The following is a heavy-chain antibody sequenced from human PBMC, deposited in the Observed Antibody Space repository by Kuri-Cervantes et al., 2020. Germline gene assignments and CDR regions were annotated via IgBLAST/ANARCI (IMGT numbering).Heavy chain of an antibody. CDR2: IYPGDSDT. J-gene: IGHJ3*02. Sequence: GGSLRLSCKGSGYSFTSYWIGWVRQMPGKGLEWMGIIYPGDSDTRYSPSFQGQVTISADKSISTAYLQWSSLKASDTAMYYCARPRRSSGSAFDIWGQGTMVTVSS. D-gene: IGHD3-22*01. V-gene: IGHV5-51*01. CDR1: GYSFTSYW. CDR3: ARPRRSSGSAFDI.